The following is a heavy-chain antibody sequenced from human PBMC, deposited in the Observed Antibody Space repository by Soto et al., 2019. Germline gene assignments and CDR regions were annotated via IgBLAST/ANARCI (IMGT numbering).Heavy chain of an antibody. J-gene: IGHJ4*02. CDR1: GLTVSRNY. Sequence: EVQLAESGGGLVQPGGSLRLSCAASGLTVSRNYMSWVRQAPGKGLEWVSVIYNAGSTNYADSVKGRFTISRDNSKNTLYLQMNSLRVDDTAVYYCATLGDGYWGQGTLVTVSS. CDR2: IYNAGST. CDR3: ATLGDGY. D-gene: IGHD2-8*01. V-gene: IGHV3-66*01.